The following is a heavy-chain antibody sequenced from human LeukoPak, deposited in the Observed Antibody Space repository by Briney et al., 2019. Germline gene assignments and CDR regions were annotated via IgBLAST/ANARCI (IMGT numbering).Heavy chain of an antibody. Sequence: GGSLRLSCAASGFTFSSYAMHWVRQAPGKGLEWVAVISYDGSNKYYADSVKGRFTISRDNSKNTLYLQMNSLRAEGTAVYYCAKVPDYYDSSGYYYYYGMDVWGQGTTVTVSS. D-gene: IGHD3-22*01. CDR2: ISYDGSNK. J-gene: IGHJ6*02. CDR1: GFTFSSYA. V-gene: IGHV3-30-3*01. CDR3: AKVPDYYDSSGYYYYYGMDV.